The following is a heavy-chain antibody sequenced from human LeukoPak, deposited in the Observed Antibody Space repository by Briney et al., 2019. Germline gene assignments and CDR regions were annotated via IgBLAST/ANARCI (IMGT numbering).Heavy chain of an antibody. J-gene: IGHJ6*03. V-gene: IGHV4-39*07. D-gene: IGHD2-2*01. CDR1: GGSISSSNYY. CDR3: ARALLWSIHYMDV. CDR2: IYYSGST. Sequence: SETLSLTCTVSGGSISSSNYYWGWIRQPPGKGLEWIGSIYYSGSTYYNPSLKSRVTISVDTSKNQFSLKLSSVTAADTAVYYCARALLWSIHYMDVWGKGTTVTISS.